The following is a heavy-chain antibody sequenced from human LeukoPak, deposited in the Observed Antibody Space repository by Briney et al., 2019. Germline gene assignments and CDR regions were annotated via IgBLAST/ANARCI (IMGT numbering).Heavy chain of an antibody. CDR3: ARAGSNYAGWFDP. CDR2: IYYSGST. J-gene: IGHJ5*02. D-gene: IGHD4-11*01. V-gene: IGHV4-39*07. Sequence: PSETLSLTCTVSGGSISSSSYYWGWIRQPPGKGLQWIGTIYYSGSTNYNPSLKSRVTISIDTSKNHFSLKLGSVTAADTAVYYCARAGSNYAGWFDPWGQGTLDTVSS. CDR1: GGSISSSSYY.